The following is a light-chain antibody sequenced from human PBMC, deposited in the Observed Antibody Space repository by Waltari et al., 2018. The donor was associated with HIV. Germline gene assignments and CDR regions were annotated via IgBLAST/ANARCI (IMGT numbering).Light chain of an antibody. J-gene: IGKJ3*01. CDR3: QQRSNWPPFT. CDR1: QSVSSN. Sequence: VMTQSPATLSVSPGERATLSCRASQSVSSNLAWYQQKPGQAPRLLIYDASTRATGIPARFSGSGSGTDFTLTISSLHSEDFAVYYCQQRSNWPPFTFGPGTKVDIK. CDR2: DAS. V-gene: IGKV3-15*01.